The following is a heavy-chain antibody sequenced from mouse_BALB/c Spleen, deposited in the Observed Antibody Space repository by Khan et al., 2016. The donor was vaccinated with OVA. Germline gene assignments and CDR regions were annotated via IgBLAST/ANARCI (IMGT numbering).Heavy chain of an antibody. CDR2: IAPGSGST. Sequence: DLVKPGASVKLSCKTSGYTFTSYWINWIKQRPGQGLEWIGRIAPGSGSTYYNEMFTGKASLTVDPSSSTAFIQLSSLSSEDSAVYIRAKEKYYGRADYAKDYWGQGTSVTVSS. D-gene: IGHD1-2*01. CDR1: GYTFTSYW. CDR3: AKEKYYGRADYAKDY. V-gene: IGHV1S41*01. J-gene: IGHJ4*01.